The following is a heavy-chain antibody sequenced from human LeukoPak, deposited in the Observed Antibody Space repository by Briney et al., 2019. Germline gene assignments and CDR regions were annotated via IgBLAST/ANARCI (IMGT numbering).Heavy chain of an antibody. Sequence: GGSLRLSCAASGFTFSDYYMSWIRQAPGKGLEWVSYISSNGSTIYYADSVKGRFTISRDNSKNTLYLQMNSLRAEDTAVYYCAKAVIRSGWLPYYYYYMDVWGKGTTVTISS. V-gene: IGHV3-11*01. CDR1: GFTFSDYY. D-gene: IGHD6-19*01. CDR2: ISSNGSTI. J-gene: IGHJ6*03. CDR3: AKAVIRSGWLPYYYYYMDV.